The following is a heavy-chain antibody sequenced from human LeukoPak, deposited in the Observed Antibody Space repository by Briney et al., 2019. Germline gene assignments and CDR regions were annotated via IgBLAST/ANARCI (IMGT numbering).Heavy chain of an antibody. CDR3: ARDLGWRDSSGSSDY. V-gene: IGHV1-18*01. CDR1: GYTFTSYG. D-gene: IGHD3-22*01. Sequence: ASVKVSCKASGYTFTSYGISWVRQAPGQGLEWMGWISAYNGNINYAQKLQGRVTMTTDTSTSTAYMELRSLRSDDTAVYYCARDLGWRDSSGSSDYWGQGTLVTVSS. CDR2: ISAYNGNI. J-gene: IGHJ4*02.